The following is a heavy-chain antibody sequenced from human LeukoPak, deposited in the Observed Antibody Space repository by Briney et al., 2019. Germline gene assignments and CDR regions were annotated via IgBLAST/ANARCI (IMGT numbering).Heavy chain of an antibody. V-gene: IGHV3-21*01. CDR3: AREYCGGDCYSVHYYYGMDV. CDR2: IRGSSNNI. Sequence: GGSLRLSCVASGFMFSNYGMNWVRQAPGKGLEWVSSIRGSSNNIYYADSVKGRFTISRDNAKNSLYLEMNSLRAEDTAVYYCAREYCGGDCYSVHYYYGMDVWGIGTTVTVSS. D-gene: IGHD2-21*02. J-gene: IGHJ6*04. CDR1: GFMFSNYG.